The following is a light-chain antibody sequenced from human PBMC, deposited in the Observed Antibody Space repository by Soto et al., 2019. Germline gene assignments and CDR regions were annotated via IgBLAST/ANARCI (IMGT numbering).Light chain of an antibody. J-gene: IGKJ1*01. CDR3: QQYNSYWT. Sequence: TQSPATLSASVGYRFTITCRASQSISSWLAWYQQKPGKAPKLLIYKASSLESGVPSGFSGSGSGTEFTLTISSLQPDDFATYYCQQYNSYWTFGQGTTGDIK. V-gene: IGKV1-5*03. CDR2: KAS. CDR1: QSISSW.